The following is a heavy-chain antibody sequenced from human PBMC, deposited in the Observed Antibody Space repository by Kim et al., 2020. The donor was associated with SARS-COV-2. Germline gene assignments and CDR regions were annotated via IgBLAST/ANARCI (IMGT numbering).Heavy chain of an antibody. V-gene: IGHV6-1*01. D-gene: IGHD3-16*01. Sequence: AVTGKSRITVNPDTSKNQFSLQLNSVTPEDTAVYYCAKGGLYDDYYGMDVWGQGTTVTVSS. J-gene: IGHJ6*02. CDR3: AKGGLYDDYYGMDV.